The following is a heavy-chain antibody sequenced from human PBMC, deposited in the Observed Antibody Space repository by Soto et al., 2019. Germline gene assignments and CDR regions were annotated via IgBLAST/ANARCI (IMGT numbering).Heavy chain of an antibody. V-gene: IGHV1-18*04. Sequence: GASVKVSSRASGSTFPSSGIGWVDQAPGQGLEWMGWISAYNGNTNYAQKLQGRVTMTTDTSTSTAYMELRSLRSDDTAVYYCARGGVGMHYGMDVWGQGTTVTVSS. J-gene: IGHJ6*02. CDR2: ISAYNGNT. D-gene: IGHD2-15*01. CDR1: GSTFPSSG. CDR3: ARGGVGMHYGMDV.